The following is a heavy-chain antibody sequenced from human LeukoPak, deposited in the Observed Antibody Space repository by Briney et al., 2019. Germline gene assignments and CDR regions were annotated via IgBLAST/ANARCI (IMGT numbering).Heavy chain of an antibody. V-gene: IGHV4-4*02. CDR3: ARDTVVAATVSNWFDP. CDR1: GGSVSSSNW. Sequence: TSGTLSLTCAVSGGSVSSSNWWSWVRQPPGKGLEWIGEIYHSGSTNYNPSLKSRVTISVDKSKNQFSLKLSSVTAADTAVYYCARDTVVAATVSNWFDPWGQGTLVTVSS. CDR2: IYHSGST. D-gene: IGHD2-15*01. J-gene: IGHJ5*02.